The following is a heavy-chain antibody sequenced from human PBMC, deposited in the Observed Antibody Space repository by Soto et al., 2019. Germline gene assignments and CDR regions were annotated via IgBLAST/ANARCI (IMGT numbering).Heavy chain of an antibody. V-gene: IGHV1-69*12. D-gene: IGHD3-16*02. CDR1: GGTFSSYA. CDR2: IIPIFGTA. Sequence: QVQLVQSGAEVKKPGSSVKVSCKASGGTFSSYAISWVRQAPGQGLEWMGGIIPIFGTANYAQKFQGRVTITADESTSTAYMELGSLRSEDTAVYYCAREGLRLGELSPPYAWFDPWGQGTLVTVSS. J-gene: IGHJ5*02. CDR3: AREGLRLGELSPPYAWFDP.